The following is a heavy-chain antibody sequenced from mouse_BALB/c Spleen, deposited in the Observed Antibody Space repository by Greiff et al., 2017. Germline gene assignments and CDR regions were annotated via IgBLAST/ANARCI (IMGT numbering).Heavy chain of an antibody. J-gene: IGHJ3*01. CDR1: GYTFTDYE. D-gene: IGHD2-3*01. Sequence: QVQLQQSGAELVRPGASVTLSCKASGYTFTDYEMHWVKQTPVHGLEWIGAIDPETGGTAYNQKFKGKATLTADKSSSTAYMELRSLTSEDSAVYYCTAGGYDGYYGAYWGQGTLVTVSA. V-gene: IGHV1-15*01. CDR3: TAGGYDGYYGAY. CDR2: IDPETGGT.